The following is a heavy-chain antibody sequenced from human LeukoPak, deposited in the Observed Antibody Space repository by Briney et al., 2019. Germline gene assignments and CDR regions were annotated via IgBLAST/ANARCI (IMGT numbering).Heavy chain of an antibody. CDR3: ARGLGLDY. V-gene: IGHV4-34*01. CDR1: GGSFSGYY. CDR2: INHSGST. J-gene: IGHJ4*02. Sequence: PSETLSLTCAVYGGSFSGYYWSWIRQPPEKGLEWIGEINHSGSTNYNPSLKSRVTISVDTSKNQFSLKLSSVTAADTAMYYCARGLGLDYWGQGTLVTVSS.